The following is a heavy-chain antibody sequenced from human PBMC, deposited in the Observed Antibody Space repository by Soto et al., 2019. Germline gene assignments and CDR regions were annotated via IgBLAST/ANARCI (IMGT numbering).Heavy chain of an antibody. CDR3: ARRGRCSGGSCYFRWGFDY. CDR2: INHSGST. V-gene: IGHV4-34*01. J-gene: IGHJ4*02. Sequence: QVQLQQWGAGLLKPSETLSLTCAVYGGSFSGYYWSWIRQPPGKGLEWIGEINHSGSTNYNPSLKSRVTISVDTSKNQCSLKLSSVTAADTAVYYCARRGRCSGGSCYFRWGFDYWGQGTLVTVSS. D-gene: IGHD2-15*01. CDR1: GGSFSGYY.